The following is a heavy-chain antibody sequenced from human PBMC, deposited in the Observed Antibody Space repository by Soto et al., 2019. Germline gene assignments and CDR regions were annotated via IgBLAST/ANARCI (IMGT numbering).Heavy chain of an antibody. J-gene: IGHJ6*02. CDR2: LNGDGTTT. V-gene: IGHV3-74*01. CDR1: GFTFSSYW. CDR3: ARGIRIYYGMDV. Sequence: EVQLVESGGGLVQPGGSLRLSCEASGFTFSSYWMHWVRQVPGKGLVWVSRLNGDGTTTHYADSVKGRFTISRDNAKNTVYLQMSSLRAEDTAVYYCARGIRIYYGMDVWGQGTTVTVSS. D-gene: IGHD2-15*01.